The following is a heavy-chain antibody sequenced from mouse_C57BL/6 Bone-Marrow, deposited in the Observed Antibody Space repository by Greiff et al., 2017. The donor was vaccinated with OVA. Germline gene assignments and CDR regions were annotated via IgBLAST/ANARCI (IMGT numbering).Heavy chain of an antibody. CDR3: AREVLYGSLDY. CDR1: GYTFTSYG. J-gene: IGHJ2*01. D-gene: IGHD1-1*01. Sequence: VKLMESGAELARPGASVKLSCKASGYTFTSYGISWVKQRTGQGLEWIGEIYPRSGNTYYNEKFKGKATLTADKSSSTAYMELRSLTSEDSAVYFCAREVLYGSLDYWGQGTTLTVSS. CDR2: IYPRSGNT. V-gene: IGHV1-81*01.